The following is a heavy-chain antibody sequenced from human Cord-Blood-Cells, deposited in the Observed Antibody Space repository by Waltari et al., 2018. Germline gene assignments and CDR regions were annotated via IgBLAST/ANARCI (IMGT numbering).Heavy chain of an antibody. D-gene: IGHD7-27*01. Sequence: LQQWPAALLKSSETRSPICAVSCQSVSRHSSSCIRQPTGKGREWSGEINHSGSTNYNPSLKSRVTISVDTSKNQFSLQLSCVTAADTAVYYCARARPRLTDYWGQGTLVTVSS. J-gene: IGHJ4*02. CDR1: CQSVSRHS. CDR3: ARARPRLTDY. V-gene: IGHV4-34*01. CDR2: INHSGST.